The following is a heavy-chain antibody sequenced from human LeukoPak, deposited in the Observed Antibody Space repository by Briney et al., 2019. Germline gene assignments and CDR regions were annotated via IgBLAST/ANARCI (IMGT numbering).Heavy chain of an antibody. CDR2: IRYDGSNK. CDR1: GFTFSSYG. CDR3: AKVGVSGSYYDHDAFDI. V-gene: IGHV3-30*02. J-gene: IGHJ3*02. Sequence: PGGSLRLSCAASGFTFSSYGMHWVRQAPGKGLEWVAFIRYDGSNKYYADSVKGRFTISRDNSKNTLYLQMNSLRAEDTAVYYCAKVGVSGSYYDHDAFDIWGQGTMVTVSS. D-gene: IGHD3-10*01.